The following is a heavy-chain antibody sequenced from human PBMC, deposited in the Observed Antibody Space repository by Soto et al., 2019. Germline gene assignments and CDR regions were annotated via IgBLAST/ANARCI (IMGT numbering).Heavy chain of an antibody. CDR1: GGSISSVGYY. V-gene: IGHV4-31*03. CDR2: ISYSGNT. D-gene: IGHD5-18*01. CDR3: ARSNIDMDSFDY. Sequence: QVQLQESGPGLVKPSQTLSLTCTVSGGSISSVGYYWSWIRQHPGTGLEWIGYISYSGNTYFHPSLRNRVTISLDTSKNEFSLKLNSVTAADTAVYYCARSNIDMDSFDYWGQGTLVTVSS. J-gene: IGHJ4*02.